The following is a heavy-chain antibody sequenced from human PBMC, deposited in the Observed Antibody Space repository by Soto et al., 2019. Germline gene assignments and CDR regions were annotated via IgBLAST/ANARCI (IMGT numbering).Heavy chain of an antibody. J-gene: IGHJ3*02. V-gene: IGHV3-23*01. CDR1: RFTFSIYD. CDR3: AKAARYCSGGSCYSHAFDI. Sequence: VQLLESGGGLVQPGGSLRLSCAASRFTFSIYDMSWVRQAPGKGLEWVSTISGSGSSTYYADSVKGRFTVSRDNSKNTLYLQMNSLRVDDTAVFYCAKAARYCSGGSCYSHAFDIWGQGTMVTVSS. CDR2: ISGSGSST. D-gene: IGHD2-15*01.